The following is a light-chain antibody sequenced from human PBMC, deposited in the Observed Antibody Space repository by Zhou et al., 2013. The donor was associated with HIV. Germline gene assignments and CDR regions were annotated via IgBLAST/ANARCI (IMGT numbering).Light chain of an antibody. V-gene: IGKV3-15*01. Sequence: EIVLTQSPGTLSLSPGEGVTLSCRASQSVDTRLAWYQQRPGQAPRLLIYGASTLQTGVPSRFSGSGSGTDFTLTISCLQSEDFAAYYCQQYYSNPWTFGQGTKVEIK. CDR1: QSVDTR. CDR3: QQYYSNPWT. CDR2: GAS. J-gene: IGKJ1*01.